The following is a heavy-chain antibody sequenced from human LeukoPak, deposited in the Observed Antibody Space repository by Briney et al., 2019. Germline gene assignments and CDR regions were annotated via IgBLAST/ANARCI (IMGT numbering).Heavy chain of an antibody. D-gene: IGHD2-2*01. CDR2: INWNGGST. V-gene: IGHV3-20*04. J-gene: IGHJ4*02. CDR3: ARVGDCSSTSCPQSPINYYFDY. Sequence: GGSLRLSCAASGFTFDDYGTSWVRQAPGKGLEWVSGINWNGGSTGYADSVKGRFTISRDNAKNSLYLQMNSLRAEDTALYYCARVGDCSSTSCPQSPINYYFDYWGQGTLVTVSS. CDR1: GFTFDDYG.